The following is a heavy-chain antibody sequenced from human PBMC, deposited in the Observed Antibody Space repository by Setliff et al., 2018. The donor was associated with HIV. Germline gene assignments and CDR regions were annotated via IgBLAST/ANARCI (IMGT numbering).Heavy chain of an antibody. J-gene: IGHJ5*02. CDR1: GGSLQGYY. Sequence: SETLSLTCSVSGGSLQGYYWSWIRQPAGKGLQWIGRIYYVGWSTYNPSLEDRVTMSVDTSNNQFSLSLTSVTAADTAVYYCVRSIHGGGSEPFDTWGQGILVTVSS. D-gene: IGHD3-10*01. CDR2: IYYVGWS. CDR3: VRSIHGGGSEPFDT. V-gene: IGHV4-4*07.